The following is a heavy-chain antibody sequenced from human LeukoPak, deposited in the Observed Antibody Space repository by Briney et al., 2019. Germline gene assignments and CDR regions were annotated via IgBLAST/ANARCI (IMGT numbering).Heavy chain of an antibody. Sequence: PGGSLRLSCAASGFTFSSYSMSWVRQAPGKGLEWVANIKQDGSEKYYVDSVKGRFTIPRDNAKNSLYLQMNSLRAEDTAVYYCARDPPPLYSSGWYYFDYWGQGTLVTVSS. CDR3: ARDPPPLYSSGWYYFDY. V-gene: IGHV3-7*01. CDR2: IKQDGSEK. D-gene: IGHD6-19*01. J-gene: IGHJ4*02. CDR1: GFTFSSYS.